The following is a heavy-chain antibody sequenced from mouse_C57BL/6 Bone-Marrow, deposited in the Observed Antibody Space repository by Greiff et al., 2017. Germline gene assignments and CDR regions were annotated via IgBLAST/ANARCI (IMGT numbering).Heavy chain of an antibody. CDR1: GFTFTDYY. CDR2: IRNKANGYTT. Sequence: EVKVVESGGGLVQPGGSLSLSCAASGFTFTDYYMSWVRQPPGKALEWLGFIRNKANGYTTEYSASVKGRFTISRDNSQSILYLQMNAMRAEDSATYYCARYGGGFAYWDQGTLVTVSA. V-gene: IGHV7-3*01. CDR3: ARYGGGFAY. J-gene: IGHJ3*01.